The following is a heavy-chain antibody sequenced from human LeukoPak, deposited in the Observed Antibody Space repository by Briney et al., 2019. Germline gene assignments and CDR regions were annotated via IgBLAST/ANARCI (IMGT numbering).Heavy chain of an antibody. Sequence: GGSLRLSCAASGFTFSNAWMSWVRQAPGKGLEWVANIKQDGSEKHYVDSMKGRFTISRDNAKHSVYLQMNSLRAEDTAIYYCARIGYGSSCFDYWGQGTLVTVSS. CDR2: IKQDGSEK. J-gene: IGHJ4*03. CDR3: ARIGYGSSCFDY. V-gene: IGHV3-7*01. D-gene: IGHD6-13*01. CDR1: GFTFSNAW.